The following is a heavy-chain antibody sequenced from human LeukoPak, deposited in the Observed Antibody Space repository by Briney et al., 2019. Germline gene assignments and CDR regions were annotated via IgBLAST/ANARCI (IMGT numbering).Heavy chain of an antibody. V-gene: IGHV3-33*01. CDR3: AREVPPVAKYYFDY. Sequence: GGSLRLSCAASGFTFNSYGMHWVRQAPGKGLEWVAVIRYDQIKKYYADSVKGRFTISRDNSKNTLYLQMNSLRVEDTAVYYCAREVPPVAKYYFDYWGQGTLVTVSS. CDR2: IRYDQIKK. J-gene: IGHJ4*02. CDR1: GFTFNSYG. D-gene: IGHD2-2*01.